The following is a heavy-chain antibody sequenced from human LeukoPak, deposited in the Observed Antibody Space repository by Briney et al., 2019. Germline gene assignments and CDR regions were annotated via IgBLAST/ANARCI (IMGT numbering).Heavy chain of an antibody. Sequence: TGGSLRLSCAASGFTFSSYAMSWVRQAPGKGLEWVSAISGSGGSTYYADSVKGRFTISRDNSKNTLYLQMNSLRAEDTAVYYCARAANDYLILNWFDPWGQGTLVTVSS. V-gene: IGHV3-23*01. CDR3: ARAANDYLILNWFDP. D-gene: IGHD4-11*01. J-gene: IGHJ5*02. CDR1: GFTFSSYA. CDR2: ISGSGGST.